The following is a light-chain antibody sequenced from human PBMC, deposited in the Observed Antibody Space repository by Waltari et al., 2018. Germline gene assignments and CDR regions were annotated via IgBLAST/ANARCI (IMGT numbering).Light chain of an antibody. V-gene: IGKV3-20*01. CDR3: QQYGTSPPT. Sequence: EIVLTQSPGTLYLSPGERATLSCRAGQSVTGNYVAWYRQKPGQAPRLLIYGGSDRAPGVPDRFSGSGFGTHFTLTVQRVEPEDFAVFYCQQYGTSPPTFGQGTRIEIK. CDR1: QSVTGNY. J-gene: IGKJ1*01. CDR2: GGS.